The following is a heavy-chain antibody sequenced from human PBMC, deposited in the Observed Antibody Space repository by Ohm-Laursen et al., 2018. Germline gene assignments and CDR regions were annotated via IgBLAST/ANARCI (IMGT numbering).Heavy chain of an antibody. V-gene: IGHV4-4*07. CDR3: ATTRYDSWSAYFPFDD. J-gene: IGHJ4*02. D-gene: IGHD3-3*01. CDR1: GGSISSYY. CDR2: IYYSGST. Sequence: ETLSLTCTVSGGSISSYYWSWIRQPAGKGLEWIGRIYYSGSTNYNPSLRSRVAMSVDTSKNQFFLRLSSVTAADTAVYYCATTRYDSWSAYFPFDDWGQGTLVTVSS.